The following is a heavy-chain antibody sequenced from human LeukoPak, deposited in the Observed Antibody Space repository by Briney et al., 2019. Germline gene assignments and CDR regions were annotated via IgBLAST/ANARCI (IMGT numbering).Heavy chain of an antibody. D-gene: IGHD6-6*01. CDR1: GFTFSSYG. V-gene: IGHV3-33*06. Sequence: PGGSLRLSCAASGFTFSSYGMHWVRQAPGKGLEWVAVIWYDGSNKYYADSLKGRFTISRDNSKNMLYLQMNILRVEDTAVYYCAKDRYPYSSSSVHWFDPWDQGTLVTVSS. J-gene: IGHJ5*02. CDR2: IWYDGSNK. CDR3: AKDRYPYSSSSVHWFDP.